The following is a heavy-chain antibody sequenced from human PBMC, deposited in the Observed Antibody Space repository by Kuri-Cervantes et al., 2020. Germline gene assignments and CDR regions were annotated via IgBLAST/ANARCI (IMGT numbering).Heavy chain of an antibody. V-gene: IGHV3-48*03. J-gene: IGHJ3*02. CDR2: ISSSGSTI. CDR1: GFTSSSYE. CDR3: ATPPSGGETWAFDI. D-gene: IGHD3-10*01. Sequence: GSLILSCAASGFTSSSYEMNWVRQAPGKGLEWVSYISSSGSTIYYADSVKGRFTISRDNAKNSLYLQMNSLRAEDTAVYYCATPPSGGETWAFDIWGQGTMVTVSS.